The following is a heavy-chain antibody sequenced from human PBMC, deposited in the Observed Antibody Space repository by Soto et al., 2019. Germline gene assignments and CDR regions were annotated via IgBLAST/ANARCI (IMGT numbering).Heavy chain of an antibody. CDR2: ISGSGDST. CDR3: AVRKTGSFFDY. V-gene: IGHV3-23*01. D-gene: IGHD1-26*01. J-gene: IGHJ4*02. Sequence: GGSLRLSCAASGFTFRTYAMSWVRQAPGKGLEWVSAISGSGDSTYYTDSVKGRFTISRDNSKNTLYLQMNSLRAENTAVYYCAVRKTGSFFDYWGQGTLVTVSS. CDR1: GFTFRTYA.